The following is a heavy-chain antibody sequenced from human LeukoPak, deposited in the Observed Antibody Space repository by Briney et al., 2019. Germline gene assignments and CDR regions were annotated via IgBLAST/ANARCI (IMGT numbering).Heavy chain of an antibody. CDR2: IIPIFGTA. CDR3: ARVTNGDAFDI. J-gene: IGHJ3*02. V-gene: IGHV1-69*13. D-gene: IGHD1-1*01. CDR1: GGTFSSYA. Sequence: GASVKVSCTASGGTFSSYAISWVRQAPGQGLEWMGGIIPIFGTANYAQKFQGRVTITADESTSTAYMELSSLRSEDTAVYYCARVTNGDAFDIWGQGTMVTVSS.